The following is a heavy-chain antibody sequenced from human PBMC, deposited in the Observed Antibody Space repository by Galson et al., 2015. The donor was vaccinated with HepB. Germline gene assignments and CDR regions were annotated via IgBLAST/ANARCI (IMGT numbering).Heavy chain of an antibody. Sequence: SLRLSCAASGFTFSTYWMHWVRQAPGKGLVWVSRINSDGSSTAYADSVKGRFTISRDNAKSTLYVQMNSLRAEDTAVYYCVRGPTEPSGWYMKWDYWGQGTLVTVSS. CDR2: INSDGSST. J-gene: IGHJ4*02. D-gene: IGHD6-19*01. V-gene: IGHV3-74*01. CDR1: GFTFSTYW. CDR3: VRGPTEPSGWYMKWDY.